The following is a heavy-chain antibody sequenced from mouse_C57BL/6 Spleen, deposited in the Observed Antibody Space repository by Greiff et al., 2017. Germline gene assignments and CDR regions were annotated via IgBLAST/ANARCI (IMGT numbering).Heavy chain of an antibody. D-gene: IGHD2-4*01. CDR2: INPSNGGT. Sequence: QVQLQQPGTELVKPGASVKLSCKASGYTFASYWMHWVKQRPGQGLEWIGNINPSNGGTNYNEKFKSKATFTVDTSSSTAYMQLSSLTSEDSAVYYCARGGIYYDYGRYFDVWGTGTTVTVSS. CDR3: ARGGIYYDYGRYFDV. V-gene: IGHV1-53*01. J-gene: IGHJ1*03. CDR1: GYTFASYW.